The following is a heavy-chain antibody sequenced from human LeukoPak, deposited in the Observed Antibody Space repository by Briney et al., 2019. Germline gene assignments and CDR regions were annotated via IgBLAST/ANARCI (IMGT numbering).Heavy chain of an antibody. D-gene: IGHD2-2*01. CDR3: ARGYCSSATCRHFNY. CDR2: ISAYNGNT. Sequence: ASVKVSCKASGYTFTSYGISWVRQAPGQGFEWMRWISAYNGNTNYAQKLQGRVTMTADTSTTTAYMELRSLRSDDTAVYYCARGYCSSATCRHFNYWGQGALVTVSS. V-gene: IGHV1-18*01. CDR1: GYTFTSYG. J-gene: IGHJ4*02.